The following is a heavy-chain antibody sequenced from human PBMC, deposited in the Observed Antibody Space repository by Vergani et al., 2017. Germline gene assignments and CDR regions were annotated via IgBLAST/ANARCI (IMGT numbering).Heavy chain of an antibody. J-gene: IGHJ4*02. CDR3: ARDRLNSSAYDY. V-gene: IGHV3-30*03. D-gene: IGHD3-22*01. Sequence: QVQLVESGGGVVQPGRSLRLSCAASGFTFSSYGMHWVRQAPGKGLEWVAVISYDGSNKYYADSVKGRFTISRDNSKNTLYLQMNSLRAEDTAVYYCARDRLNSSAYDYWGQGTLVTVSS. CDR1: GFTFSSYG. CDR2: ISYDGSNK.